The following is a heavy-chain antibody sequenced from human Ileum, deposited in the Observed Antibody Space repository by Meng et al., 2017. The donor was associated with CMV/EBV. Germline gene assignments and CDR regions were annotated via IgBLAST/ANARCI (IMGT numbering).Heavy chain of an antibody. CDR2: VHPSGST. V-gene: IGHV4-34*01. Sequence: GSLRLSCTIYGGSFSGYYWTWIRQPPGKGLEWIGEVHPSGSTHYNTFLKSRVTMSVDASKNQFSLKLNSVTAADTAVYYCARVGGSRGGYSPLNWFDPWGPGTLVTVSS. J-gene: IGHJ5*02. CDR1: GGSFSGYY. D-gene: IGHD2-15*01. CDR3: ARVGGSRGGYSPLNWFDP.